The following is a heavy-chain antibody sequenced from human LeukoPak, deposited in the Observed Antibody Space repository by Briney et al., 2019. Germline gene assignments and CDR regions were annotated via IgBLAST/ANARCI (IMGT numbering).Heavy chain of an antibody. CDR3: ARLNGAYSGYGPVDY. J-gene: IGHJ4*02. CDR1: RYSFTSYW. Sequence: GESLKISCKGSRYSFTSYWIGWVRQMPGKGLEWIGIIYPGDSDTRYSPSFQDQVTISADKSISTAYLQWSSLKASDTAMYYCARLNGAYSGYGPVDYWGQGTLVTVSS. V-gene: IGHV5-51*01. CDR2: IYPGDSDT. D-gene: IGHD5-12*01.